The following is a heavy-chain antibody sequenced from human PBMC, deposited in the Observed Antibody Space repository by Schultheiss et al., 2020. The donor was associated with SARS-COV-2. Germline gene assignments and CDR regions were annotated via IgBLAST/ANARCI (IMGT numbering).Heavy chain of an antibody. CDR2: INHSGST. Sequence: SETLSLTCAVYGGSFSGYYWSWIRQPPGKGLEWIGEINHSGSTNYNPSLKSRVTMSVDTSKNQFSLKLSSVTAADTAVYYCARGSAAEDYWYFDLWGRGTLVTVSS. CDR3: ARGSAAEDYWYFDL. CDR1: GGSFSGYY. J-gene: IGHJ2*01. V-gene: IGHV4-34*01.